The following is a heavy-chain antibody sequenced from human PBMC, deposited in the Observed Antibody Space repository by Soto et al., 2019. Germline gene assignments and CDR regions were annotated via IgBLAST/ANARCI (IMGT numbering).Heavy chain of an antibody. CDR3: TTDLWRIAVVVGSTGYFNP. D-gene: IGHD2-15*01. CDR1: VFTFSDAW. V-gene: IGHV3-15*01. J-gene: IGHJ5*02. CDR2: IKSKSDGGTT. Sequence: WGSLRLSCSASVFTFSDAWMSWFRQAPGKGLDWVGRIKSKSDGGTTEYAAPVRGRFTISRDDSKNTLYLQMNSLKTEDTAVYYCTTDLWRIAVVVGSTGYFNPWGQGTPVTVSS.